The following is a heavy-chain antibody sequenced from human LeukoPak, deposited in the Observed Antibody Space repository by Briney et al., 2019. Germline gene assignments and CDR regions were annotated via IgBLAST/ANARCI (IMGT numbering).Heavy chain of an antibody. CDR3: TTDQTWIQLWHILYDI. V-gene: IGHV3-15*01. Sequence: PGRSLTLSCAPSAFSVNKAWMRWVRQAPGKGLEWVARIKIRGDGRTTEYAAPVKGRFTISRDASKNTRYLQMNSLRTAETAVYYCTTDQTWIQLWHILYDIWGHGTLVTVSS. D-gene: IGHD5-18*01. CDR1: AFSVNKAW. CDR2: IKIRGDGRTT. J-gene: IGHJ4*03.